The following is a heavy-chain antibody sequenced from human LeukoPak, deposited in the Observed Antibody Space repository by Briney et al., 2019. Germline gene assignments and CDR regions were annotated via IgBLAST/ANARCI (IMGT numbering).Heavy chain of an antibody. Sequence: KPSETLSLTCTVSGGSISSSSYYWGWIRQPPGKGLEWIGSIYYSGSTYYNPSLKSRVTISVDKAKNQFSLKLSAVTAADTAVYYCAREHRRPSDFWSGSDRWFAPWGQGTLVTVSS. CDR2: IYYSGST. CDR1: GGSISSSSYY. J-gene: IGHJ5*02. V-gene: IGHV4-39*07. D-gene: IGHD3-3*01. CDR3: AREHRRPSDFWSGSDRWFAP.